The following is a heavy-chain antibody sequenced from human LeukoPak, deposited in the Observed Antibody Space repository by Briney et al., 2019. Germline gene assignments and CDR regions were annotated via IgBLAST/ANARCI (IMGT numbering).Heavy chain of an antibody. V-gene: IGHV1-2*06. Sequence: ASVKVSCKASGYTFTGYYMHWVRQAPGQGLEWMGRINPNSGGTNYAQKFQGRVTMTRDTSISTAYMELSRLRSDDTAVYYCAKTTRYSNSPMDVWGQGTTVTVSS. CDR3: AKTTRYSNSPMDV. D-gene: IGHD6-13*01. J-gene: IGHJ6*02. CDR1: GYTFTGYY. CDR2: INPNSGGT.